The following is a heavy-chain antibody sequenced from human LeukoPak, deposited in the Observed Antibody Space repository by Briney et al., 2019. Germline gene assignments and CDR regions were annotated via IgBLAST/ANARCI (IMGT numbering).Heavy chain of an antibody. Sequence: SETLSLTCTVSGSSISSGDYYWSWIRQPPGKGLEWIGYIYYSGSTYYNPSLKSRVTISVDTSKNQFSLKLSSVTAADTAVYYCAGDGWDSSGYFFDYWGQGTLVTVSS. J-gene: IGHJ4*02. D-gene: IGHD3-22*01. V-gene: IGHV4-30-4*01. CDR2: IYYSGST. CDR1: GSSISSGDYY. CDR3: AGDGWDSSGYFFDY.